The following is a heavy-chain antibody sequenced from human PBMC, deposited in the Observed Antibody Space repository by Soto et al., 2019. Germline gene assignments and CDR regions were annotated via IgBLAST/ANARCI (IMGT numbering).Heavy chain of an antibody. J-gene: IGHJ6*02. Sequence: QVQLVQSGAEVKKPGSSVKVSCKASGGTFSTYSISWVRQAPGQGLEWMGGSPPIFGTSKYAQNFQGRVTISADESTSTAYMELSSLRSDDTAVYYCASGGWYPKSSYYYGMDVWGQGTTVTVSS. D-gene: IGHD6-19*01. CDR3: ASGGWYPKSSYYYGMDV. V-gene: IGHV1-69*01. CDR1: GGTFSTYS. CDR2: SPPIFGTS.